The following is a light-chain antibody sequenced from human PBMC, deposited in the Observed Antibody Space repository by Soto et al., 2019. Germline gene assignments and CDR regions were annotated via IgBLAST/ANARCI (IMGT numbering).Light chain of an antibody. CDR1: SSNIGAGYD. CDR3: QSYDSSLSAL. V-gene: IGLV1-40*01. J-gene: IGLJ2*01. Sequence: QSVLTQPPSVSGAPGQRVTISCTGSSSNIGAGYDVHWYQQLPGTAPKLLIYGNTNRPSGVPDRFSGSKSGTSASLAIPGLQAEDAADYYCQSYDSSLSALFGGGTKVTVL. CDR2: GNT.